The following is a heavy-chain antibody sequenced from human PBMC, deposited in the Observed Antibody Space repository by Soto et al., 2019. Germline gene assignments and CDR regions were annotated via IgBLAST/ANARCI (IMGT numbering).Heavy chain of an antibody. CDR1: GGTFSSYA. V-gene: IGHV1-69*13. Sequence: SVKVSCKASGGTFSSYAISWVRRAPGQGLEWMGGIIPIFGTANYAQKFQGRVTITADESTSTAYMELSSLRSEDTAVYYCARGRRFNYYDSSGYAFDIWGQGTMVTVSS. D-gene: IGHD3-22*01. CDR2: IIPIFGTA. J-gene: IGHJ3*02. CDR3: ARGRRFNYYDSSGYAFDI.